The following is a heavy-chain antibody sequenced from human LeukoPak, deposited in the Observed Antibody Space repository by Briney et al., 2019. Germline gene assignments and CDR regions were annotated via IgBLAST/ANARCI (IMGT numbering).Heavy chain of an antibody. V-gene: IGHV7-4-1*01. J-gene: IGHJ6*02. CDR3: ARDLGYCSSTSCYDVSYYYYGMDV. CDR2: INTNTGNP. Sequence: GASVKVSCKASGYTFTSYAMNWVRQAPGQGLEWMGWINTNTGNPTYAQGFTGRFVFSLDTSVSTAYLQICSLKAEDTAVYYCARDLGYCSSTSCYDVSYYYYGMDVSGQGTTVTVSS. CDR1: GYTFTSYA. D-gene: IGHD2-2*01.